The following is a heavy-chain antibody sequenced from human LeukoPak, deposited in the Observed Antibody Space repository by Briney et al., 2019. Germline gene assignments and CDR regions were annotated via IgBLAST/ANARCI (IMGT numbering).Heavy chain of an antibody. Sequence: PGRSLRLSCAASGFTFSSYGMHWVRQAPGKGLEWVAVIRYDGSNKYYADSVKGRFTISRDNSKNTLYLQMNSLRAEDTAVYYCAKDSDFWSGYYQHWGQGTLVTVSS. CDR2: IRYDGSNK. CDR1: GFTFSSYG. V-gene: IGHV3-33*06. CDR3: AKDSDFWSGYYQH. D-gene: IGHD3-3*01. J-gene: IGHJ1*01.